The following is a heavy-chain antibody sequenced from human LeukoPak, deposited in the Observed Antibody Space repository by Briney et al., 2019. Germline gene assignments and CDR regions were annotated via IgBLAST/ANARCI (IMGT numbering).Heavy chain of an antibody. CDR1: GFTFSTST. CDR2: ISYDGSNK. D-gene: IGHD3-22*01. Sequence: GGSLRLSRAASGFTFSTSTMHWVRQAPGKGLEWVAVISYDGSNKFYADSVKGRFAISRDNSKNTLYLQMNSLRGYDSAVYYCARPLSNGYFHDSGGYYPYAMDVWGQGTTVTVSS. CDR3: ARPLSNGYFHDSGGYYPYAMDV. J-gene: IGHJ6*02. V-gene: IGHV3-30*09.